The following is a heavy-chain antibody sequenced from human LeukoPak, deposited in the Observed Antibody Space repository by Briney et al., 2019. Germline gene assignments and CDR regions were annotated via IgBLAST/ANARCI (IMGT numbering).Heavy chain of an antibody. CDR2: INPNSGGT. J-gene: IGHJ6*03. Sequence: ASVKVSCKTSGYTFIAYYLHWVRQAPGQGLEWMGWINPNSGGTNYAQKFQGRVTMTRDTSISTAYMELSRLRSDDTAVYYCARDSSSWALYYYYYMDVWGKGTTVTVSS. CDR1: GYTFIAYY. V-gene: IGHV1-2*02. D-gene: IGHD6-13*01. CDR3: ARDSSSWALYYYYYMDV.